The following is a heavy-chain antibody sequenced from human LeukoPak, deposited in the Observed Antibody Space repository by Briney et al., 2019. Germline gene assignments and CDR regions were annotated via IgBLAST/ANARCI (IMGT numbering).Heavy chain of an antibody. Sequence: SQTLSLTCDISGDSVSSNNGAWNWIRQSPSRGLEWLGRTYYRSKWYNDYAGSLNGRITISPDTSKNQFSLHLNSVTPEDTATYYCARDLGNTGWYTFDYWGQGILVTVSS. D-gene: IGHD6-19*01. CDR3: ARDLGNTGWYTFDY. V-gene: IGHV6-1*01. CDR1: GDSVSSNNGA. CDR2: TYYRSKWYN. J-gene: IGHJ4*02.